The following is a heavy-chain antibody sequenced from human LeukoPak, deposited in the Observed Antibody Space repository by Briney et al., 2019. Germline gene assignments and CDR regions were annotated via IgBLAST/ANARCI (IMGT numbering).Heavy chain of an antibody. CDR1: GFMFSSNW. J-gene: IGHJ4*02. Sequence: EGSLRLSCAASGFMFSSNWLSWVRLAPGKGLEWVANIKEDGTETYYVDSVKGRFTISRDNAKNSLYLQMNSLRVEDTAVYYCAKEGRSLQTYWGQGTLVTVSS. V-gene: IGHV3-7*03. CDR2: IKEDGTET. D-gene: IGHD5-24*01. CDR3: AKEGRSLQTY.